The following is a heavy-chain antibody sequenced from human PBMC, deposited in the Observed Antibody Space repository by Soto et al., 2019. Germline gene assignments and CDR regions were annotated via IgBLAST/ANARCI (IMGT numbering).Heavy chain of an antibody. Sequence: QITLKESGPTLVKPTQTLTLTCTFSGFSLNTGGLGVGWIRQPPGKTLEWLALIYWDNDKRYSPSLKSRLTITKDTSKNQVVLTMTNMDPVDKAKYYCAHTRCGGECLQSYSPHYYYGMDVWGQGTTVTVSS. V-gene: IGHV2-5*02. CDR1: GFSLNTGGLG. CDR2: IYWDNDK. D-gene: IGHD2-21*01. CDR3: AHTRCGGECLQSYSPHYYYGMDV. J-gene: IGHJ6*02.